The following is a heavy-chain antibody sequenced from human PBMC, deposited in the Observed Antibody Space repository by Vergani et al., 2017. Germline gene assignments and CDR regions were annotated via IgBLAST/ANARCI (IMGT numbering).Heavy chain of an antibody. Sequence: QVQLVESGGGVVQPGRSLRLSCAASGFTFSSYGMHWVRQAPGKGLEWVAVIWYDGSNKYYADSVKGRFTISRDNSKNTLYLQMNSLRAEDTAVYYCARDKRFLEWSHYYMDVWGKGTTVTVSS. V-gene: IGHV3-33*01. CDR2: IWYDGSNK. CDR3: ARDKRFLEWSHYYMDV. J-gene: IGHJ6*03. D-gene: IGHD3-3*01. CDR1: GFTFSSYG.